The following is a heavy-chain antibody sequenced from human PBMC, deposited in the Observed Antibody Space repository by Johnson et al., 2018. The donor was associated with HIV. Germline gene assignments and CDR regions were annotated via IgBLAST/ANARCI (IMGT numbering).Heavy chain of an antibody. D-gene: IGHD3-10*01. Sequence: VQLVESGGGLVQPGGSLRLSCAVSGFTFSNFAMHWVRQAPGKRLEYVSAISSNGIGTYYANSVDGRFTISRDNDKNTLYLEMGSLRVEDMAVYYCARSRGPMRKDAFDIWGQGTKVTVSS. CDR3: ARSRGPMRKDAFDI. CDR2: ISSNGIGT. J-gene: IGHJ3*02. V-gene: IGHV3-64*01. CDR1: GFTFSNFA.